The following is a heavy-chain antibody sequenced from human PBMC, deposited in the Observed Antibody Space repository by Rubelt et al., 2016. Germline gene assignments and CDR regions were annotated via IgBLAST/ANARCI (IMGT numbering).Heavy chain of an antibody. J-gene: IGHJ5*02. V-gene: IGHV3-23*04. CDR3: AKCRGTNSVTGFDP. D-gene: IGHD4/OR15-4a*01. CDR2: ISGSGDYT. Sequence: EVQLVESGGGLIQPGGSLRLSCAASGFTFINSAMTWVRQAPGEGLEWVSAISGSGDYTYYADSVKGRFTISRDNAKNTRYLEKSSLRAEDTAIYDCAKCRGTNSVTGFDPWGQGTLVTVSS. CDR1: GFTFINSA.